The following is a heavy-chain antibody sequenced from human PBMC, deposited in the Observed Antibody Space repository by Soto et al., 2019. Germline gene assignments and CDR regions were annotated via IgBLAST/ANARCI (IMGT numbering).Heavy chain of an antibody. CDR3: VRDDTRRNNDFWSGHYTTDAFDI. V-gene: IGHV3-7*01. CDR2: IKQDGSEK. D-gene: IGHD3-3*01. Sequence: EVQLVESGGGLVQPGGSLRLSCAASGFTFSRYWMSWVRQAPGKGLEWVANIKQDGSEKHYGESVKGRFTMSRDNTKNSLCLQMNSLRAEDTAVYYCVRDDTRRNNDFWSGHYTTDAFDIWGQGRMVTVSS. J-gene: IGHJ3*02. CDR1: GFTFSRYW.